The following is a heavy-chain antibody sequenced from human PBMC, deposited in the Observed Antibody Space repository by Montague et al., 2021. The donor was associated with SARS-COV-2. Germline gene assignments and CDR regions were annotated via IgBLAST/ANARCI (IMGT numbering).Heavy chain of an antibody. CDR2: INYSGVDA. V-gene: IGHV3-23*01. Sequence: SLRLSCAASGFAFSTYAVSWVRQAPGKGLEWVAVINYSGVDAFYADSVRGRFTISRDNSRNTVYLQMNSLRAADTAVYQCAKHRENSGISYCFDSWGQGTTVTVSS. CDR1: GFAFSTYA. CDR3: AKHRENSGISYCFDS. J-gene: IGHJ4*02. D-gene: IGHD1-7*01.